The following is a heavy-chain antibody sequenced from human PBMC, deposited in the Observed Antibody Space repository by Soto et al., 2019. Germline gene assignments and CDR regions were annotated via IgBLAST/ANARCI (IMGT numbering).Heavy chain of an antibody. D-gene: IGHD3-22*01. CDR2: ISGSGGST. Sequence: PGGSMGLSCAASGFTFSTYAMTWVRQAPGKGLEWVSRISGSGGSTYYADSVKGRFTISKDTSKNQVVLTMTNMDPVDTATYYCARLTYYYDSSGYYYDYWGQGTLVTVSS. V-gene: IGHV3-23*01. CDR1: GFTFSTYA. CDR3: ARLTYYYDSSGYYYDY. J-gene: IGHJ4*02.